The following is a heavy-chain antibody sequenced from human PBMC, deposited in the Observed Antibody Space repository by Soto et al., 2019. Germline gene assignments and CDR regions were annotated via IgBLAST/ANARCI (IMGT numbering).Heavy chain of an antibody. J-gene: IGHJ4*02. CDR2: ISSSNSYI. CDR1: GFTFSSYS. CDR3: ARGSLGSSWSL. V-gene: IGHV3-21*01. D-gene: IGHD6-13*01. Sequence: GGSLRLSCAASGFTFSSYSINWVRQSPGKGLEWVSSISSSNSYIYYADSVKGRFTISRANAKNSLYLQMNSLRAEDTAVYYCARGSLGSSWSLWGQGTLVTVSS.